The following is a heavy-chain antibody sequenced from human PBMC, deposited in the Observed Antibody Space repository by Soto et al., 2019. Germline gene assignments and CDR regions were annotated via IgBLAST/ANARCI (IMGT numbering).Heavy chain of an antibody. J-gene: IGHJ4*01. CDR2: ISSSSSTI. V-gene: IGHV3-48*01. CDR1: GFTFSSYS. Sequence: PGGSLRLSCAASGFTFSSYSMNWVRQAPGKGLEWVSYISSSSSTIYYAESVKGRFTISRDNAKNSLYLQMNSLRAEDTAVYYCARVRMGYYFDYWGPGTLVTVSS. D-gene: IGHD2-8*01. CDR3: ARVRMGYYFDY.